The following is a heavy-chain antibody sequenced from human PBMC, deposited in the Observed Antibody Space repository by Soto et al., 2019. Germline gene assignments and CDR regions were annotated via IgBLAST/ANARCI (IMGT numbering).Heavy chain of an antibody. CDR1: GGSISSGDYY. Sequence: QVQLQESGPGLVKPSQTLSLTCTVSGGSISSGDYYWSWIRQPPGKGLEWIGYIYYSGSSYYNPSLKSRVTISVDTSKNQLYLKVSSVTTANTAVYYCARYYYGSGEMFDPWGQGTLVTVSS. J-gene: IGHJ5*02. D-gene: IGHD3-10*01. CDR3: ARYYYGSGEMFDP. CDR2: IYYSGSS. V-gene: IGHV4-30-4*01.